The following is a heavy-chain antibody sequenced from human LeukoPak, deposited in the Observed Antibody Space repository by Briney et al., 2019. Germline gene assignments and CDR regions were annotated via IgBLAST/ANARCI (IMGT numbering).Heavy chain of an antibody. D-gene: IGHD6-19*01. V-gene: IGHV4-39*07. CDR1: GGSISSSSYY. J-gene: IGHJ5*02. CDR2: IHYSGST. Sequence: SETLSLTCTVSGGSISSSSYYWGWIRQPPGKGPEWIGSIHYSGSTNYNPSLKSRVTISLDTSKNQFSLKLNSVTAADTAVYYCASVRGYSSGWYASGFDPWGQGTLVTVSS. CDR3: ASVRGYSSGWYASGFDP.